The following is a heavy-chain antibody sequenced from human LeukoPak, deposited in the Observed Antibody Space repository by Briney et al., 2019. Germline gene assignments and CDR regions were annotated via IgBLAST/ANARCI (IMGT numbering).Heavy chain of an antibody. CDR3: ARESSSLTNPDFDY. Sequence: GGSLRLSCAASGFTFSTYTMNWVRQAPGKGLEWISYISTDGDTMYYADSVKGRFTISRDNAKNSLYLQMNSLRAEDMAVYYCARESSSLTNPDFDYWGQGTLVTVSS. J-gene: IGHJ4*02. CDR1: GFTFSTYT. V-gene: IGHV3-48*04. CDR2: ISTDGDTM. D-gene: IGHD6-13*01.